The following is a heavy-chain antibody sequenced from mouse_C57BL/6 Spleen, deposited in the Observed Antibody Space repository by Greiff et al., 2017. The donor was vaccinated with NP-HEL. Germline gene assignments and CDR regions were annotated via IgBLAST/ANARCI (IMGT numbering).Heavy chain of an antibody. Sequence: VQLQQPGAELVMPGASVKLSCKASGYTFTSYWMHWVKQRPGQGLEWIGEIDPSDSYTNYNQKFKGKSTLTVDKSSSTAYMQLSSLTSEDSAVYSCASRDYGSSYRYFDVWGTGTTVTVSS. CDR1: GYTFTSYW. CDR2: IDPSDSYT. J-gene: IGHJ1*03. D-gene: IGHD1-1*01. CDR3: ASRDYGSSYRYFDV. V-gene: IGHV1-69*01.